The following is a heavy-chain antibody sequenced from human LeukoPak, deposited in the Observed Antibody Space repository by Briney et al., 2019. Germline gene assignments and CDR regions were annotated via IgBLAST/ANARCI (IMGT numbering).Heavy chain of an antibody. D-gene: IGHD3-16*01. J-gene: IGHJ4*02. CDR2: IYSSDNT. CDR1: GFTVSGNY. CDR3: AGRRVLDASFDY. V-gene: IGHV3-66*02. Sequence: PGGSLRLSCAASGFTVSGNYMSWVRQAPRKGLEWVSVIYSSDNTYYIDSVKGRFTISRDNSKNTLYLQMNSLRAEDTAVYYCAGRRVLDASFDYWGQGTLVTVSS.